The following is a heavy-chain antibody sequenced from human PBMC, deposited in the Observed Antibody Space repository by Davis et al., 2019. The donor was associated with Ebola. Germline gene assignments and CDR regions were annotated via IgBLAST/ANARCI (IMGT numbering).Heavy chain of an antibody. CDR1: GFTFSSYS. V-gene: IGHV3-21*01. CDR3: ARDLSVAGDY. Sequence: GESLKISCAASGFTFSSYSMNWVRQAPGKGLEWVSSISSSSSYIYYADSVKGRFTISRDNAKNSLYLQMNSLRAEDTAVYYCARDLSVAGDYWGQGTLVTVSS. D-gene: IGHD2-15*01. CDR2: ISSSSSYI. J-gene: IGHJ4*02.